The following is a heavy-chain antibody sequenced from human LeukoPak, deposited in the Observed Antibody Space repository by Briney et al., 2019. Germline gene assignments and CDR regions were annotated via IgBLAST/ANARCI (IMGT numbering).Heavy chain of an antibody. D-gene: IGHD2-8*02. Sequence: GASVKVSCKASGDTFTTSHMHWVRQAPGQGLEWMGKINPSGGSTTYAQQFQGRVSMTRDLSMSIVYMELSSLRSEDTAVYYCVRNLMQFTGLAYWGQGTLVTVSS. CDR2: INPSGGST. CDR1: GDTFTTSH. J-gene: IGHJ4*02. CDR3: VRNLMQFTGLAY. V-gene: IGHV1-46*01.